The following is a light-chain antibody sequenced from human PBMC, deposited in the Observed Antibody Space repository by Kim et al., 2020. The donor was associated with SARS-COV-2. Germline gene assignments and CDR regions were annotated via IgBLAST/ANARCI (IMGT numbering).Light chain of an antibody. CDR3: QQYRFYST. J-gene: IGKJ2*01. Sequence: LSASVGDSVTITCRASQSISTWLAWYQQKPGKAPKLLIYKASSLERGVPSRFSGSGSGTDFTLTISSLQPDDIATYYCQQYRFYSTFGQGTKLEI. CDR1: QSISTW. V-gene: IGKV1-5*03. CDR2: KAS.